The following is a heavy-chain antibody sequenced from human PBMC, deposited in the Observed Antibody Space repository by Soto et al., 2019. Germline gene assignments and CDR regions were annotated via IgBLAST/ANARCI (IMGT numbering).Heavy chain of an antibody. J-gene: IGHJ4*02. Sequence: GGSLRLSCAASGFTFSSYAMSWVRQAPGKGLEWVSAISGSGGSTYYADSVKGRFTISRDNYKNPLYLQMTRLRAEDTALYYCAKDSHPTPPPAHSDWGQGTLVTVSS. CDR1: GFTFSSYA. V-gene: IGHV3-23*01. CDR2: ISGSGGST. CDR3: AKDSHPTPPPAHSD. D-gene: IGHD3-10*01.